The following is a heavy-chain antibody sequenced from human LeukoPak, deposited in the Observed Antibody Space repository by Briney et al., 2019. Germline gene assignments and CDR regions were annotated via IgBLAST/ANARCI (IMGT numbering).Heavy chain of an antibody. J-gene: IGHJ4*02. CDR2: INHSGST. CDR1: DGSFSGYY. V-gene: IGHV4-34*01. Sequence: SETLSLTCAVYDGSFSGYYWSWIRQPPGKGLEWIGEINHSGSTNYNPSLKSRVTISVDTSKNQFSLKLSSVTAADTALYDCARGRSYYYYSSGYHYFDYWGQGTLVTVSS. CDR3: ARGRSYYYYSSGYHYFDY. D-gene: IGHD3-22*01.